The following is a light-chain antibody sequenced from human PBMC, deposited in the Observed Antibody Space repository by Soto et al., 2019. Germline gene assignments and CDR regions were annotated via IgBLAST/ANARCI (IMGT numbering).Light chain of an antibody. Sequence: EKVMTQSPATLSVSPGERATLSCRASQSFSSKLAWYQQKPGQAPGLLIYDASTRATGIPARFSGSGSGTEFTLTISSLQSEDLAVYYCQQYDDWPETFGQGTKVEIK. V-gene: IGKV3-15*01. J-gene: IGKJ1*01. CDR3: QQYDDWPET. CDR2: DAS. CDR1: QSFSSK.